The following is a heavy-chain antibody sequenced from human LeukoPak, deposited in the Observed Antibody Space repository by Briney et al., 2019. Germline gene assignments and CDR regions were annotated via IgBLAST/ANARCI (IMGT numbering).Heavy chain of an antibody. CDR1: GFTFSNYW. Sequence: GGSLRLSCAASGFTFSNYWTSWVRQAPGKGLEWVSSISSSSSYIYYADSVKGRFTISRDNAKNSLYLQMNSLRAEDTAVYYCARGDRRYCSSTSCYVFDYWGQGTLVTVSS. J-gene: IGHJ4*02. D-gene: IGHD2-2*01. V-gene: IGHV3-21*01. CDR2: ISSSSSYI. CDR3: ARGDRRYCSSTSCYVFDY.